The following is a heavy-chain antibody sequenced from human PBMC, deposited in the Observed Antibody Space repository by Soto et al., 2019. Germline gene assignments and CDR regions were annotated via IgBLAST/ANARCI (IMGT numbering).Heavy chain of an antibody. CDR2: ISAHNGDT. V-gene: IGHV1-18*04. Sequence: ASVKVSCKASGYSFATYCFSWVRQAPGQGLECVGWISAHNGDTHYSQKFQGRVTLTTDTSTNTGYMELRSLTSDDTAVYFCATEPIYYNDGSGYYPLGHWGQGTLVTVSS. J-gene: IGHJ4*02. CDR3: ATEPIYYNDGSGYYPLGH. D-gene: IGHD3-22*01. CDR1: GYSFATYC.